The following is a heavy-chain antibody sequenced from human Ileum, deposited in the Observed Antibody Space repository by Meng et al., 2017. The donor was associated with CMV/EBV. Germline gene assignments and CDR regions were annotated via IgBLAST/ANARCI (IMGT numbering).Heavy chain of an antibody. CDR3: ARRDFHPKYTGMDV. V-gene: IGHV1-18*01. J-gene: IGHJ6*02. CDR2: IKPYNGDT. CDR1: GGTFSSYA. Sequence: ASVKVSCKASGGTFSSYAISWVRQAPGQGLELMGWIKPYNGDTHYVQKVQGRVTMTTDTSTSTAYMELRSLRFDDTAIYYCARRDFHPKYTGMDVWGQGTTVTVSS. D-gene: IGHD1-1*01.